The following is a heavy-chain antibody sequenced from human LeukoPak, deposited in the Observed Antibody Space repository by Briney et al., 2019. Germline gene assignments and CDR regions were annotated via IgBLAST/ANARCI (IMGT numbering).Heavy chain of an antibody. CDR2: IYHSGST. CDR1: GYSISSGYY. CDR3: ARVGYRRFLDV. Sequence: SETLSLTCTVSGYSISSGYYWGWIRQPPGKGLEWIGSIYHSGSTYYNPSLKSRVTISVDTSKNQFSLKLSSVTAADTAVYYCARVGYRRFLDVWGKGTTVTISS. J-gene: IGHJ6*04. V-gene: IGHV4-38-2*02. D-gene: IGHD6-25*01.